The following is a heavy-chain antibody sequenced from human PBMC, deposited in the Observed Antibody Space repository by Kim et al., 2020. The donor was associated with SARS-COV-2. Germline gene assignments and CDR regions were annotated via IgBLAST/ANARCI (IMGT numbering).Heavy chain of an antibody. Sequence: GGSLRLSCAASGFTFSSYSMNWVRQAPGKGLEWVSSISSSSSYIYYADSVKGRFTISRDNAKNSLYLQMNSLRAEDTAVYYCARGGRDGYTRAFDIWGQGTMVTVSS. CDR2: ISSSSSYI. D-gene: IGHD5-12*01. CDR1: GFTFSSYS. CDR3: ARGGRDGYTRAFDI. J-gene: IGHJ3*02. V-gene: IGHV3-21*01.